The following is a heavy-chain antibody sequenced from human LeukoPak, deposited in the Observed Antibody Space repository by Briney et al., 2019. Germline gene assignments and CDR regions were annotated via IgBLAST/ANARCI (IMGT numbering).Heavy chain of an antibody. CDR2: INHSGST. CDR1: GGSFSGYY. D-gene: IGHD3-10*01. Sequence: SETLSLTCAVYGGSFSGYYWSWIRQPPGKGLEWIGEINHSGSTNYNPSLKSRVTISVDTSKNQFSLKLSSVTAADTAVYYCARLDKELLWFGETWGQGTLVTVSS. J-gene: IGHJ5*02. CDR3: ARLDKELLWFGET. V-gene: IGHV4-34*01.